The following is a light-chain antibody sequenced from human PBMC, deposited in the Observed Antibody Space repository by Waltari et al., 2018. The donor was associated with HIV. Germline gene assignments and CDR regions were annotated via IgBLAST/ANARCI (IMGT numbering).Light chain of an antibody. CDR3: SSHTSTNTLV. CDR2: EVN. Sequence: QSALTQPASVSGSPGQSITISCTGTSSAVGGYNYVSWYQQHPGKAPKLMIYEVNNRPSGVSNRFSGSKSGNRASLTISGLQAEDEADYYCSSHTSTNTLVFGGGTKLTVL. V-gene: IGLV2-14*01. CDR1: SSAVGGYNY. J-gene: IGLJ3*02.